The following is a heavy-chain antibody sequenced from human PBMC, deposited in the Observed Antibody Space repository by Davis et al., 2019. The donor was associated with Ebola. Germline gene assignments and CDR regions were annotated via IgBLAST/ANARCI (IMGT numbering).Heavy chain of an antibody. D-gene: IGHD3-9*01. J-gene: IGHJ5*02. CDR1: GYTFTSYG. CDR3: AGGGRYFDWFDP. Sequence: SVKVSCKASGYTFTSYGISWVRQAPGQGLEWMGGIIPIFGTANYAQKFQGRVTITADESTSTAYMELSSLRSEDTAVYYCAGGGRYFDWFDPWGQGTLVTVSS. V-gene: IGHV1-69*13. CDR2: IIPIFGTA.